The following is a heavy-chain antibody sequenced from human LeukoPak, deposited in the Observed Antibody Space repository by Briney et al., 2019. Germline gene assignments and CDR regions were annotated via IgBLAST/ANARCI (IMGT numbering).Heavy chain of an antibody. V-gene: IGHV1-69*04. CDR3: ARVSMGATYFRAFDI. D-gene: IGHD1-26*01. J-gene: IGHJ3*02. CDR1: GYTFTSYG. Sequence: VASVKVSCKASGYTFTSYGISWVRQAPGQGLEWMGRIIPILGIANYAQRFQGRVTMTRDTSTSTVYMDLSSLRSEDTAVYYCARVSMGATYFRAFDIWGQGTMVTVSS. CDR2: IIPILGIA.